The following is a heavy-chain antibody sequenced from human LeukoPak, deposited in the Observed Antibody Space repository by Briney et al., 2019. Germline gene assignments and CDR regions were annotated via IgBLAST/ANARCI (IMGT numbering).Heavy chain of an antibody. J-gene: IGHJ3*02. CDR2: INSDGSST. CDR1: GFTFSSYS. Sequence: GGSLRLSCAASGFTFSSYSMNWVRQAPGKGLVWVSRINSDGSSTSYADSVKGRFTISRDNAKNTLYLQMNSLRAEDTAVYYCARGALWFGEFEFVNIWGQGTMVTVSS. CDR3: ARGALWFGEFEFVNI. V-gene: IGHV3-74*01. D-gene: IGHD3-10*01.